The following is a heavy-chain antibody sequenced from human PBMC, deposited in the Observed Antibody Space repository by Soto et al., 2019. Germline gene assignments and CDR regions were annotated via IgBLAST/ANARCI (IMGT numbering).Heavy chain of an antibody. D-gene: IGHD2-15*01. CDR2: IYPGDSDT. J-gene: IGHJ5*02. CDR1: GYSFTSYW. Sequence: PGESLKISCKGSGYSFTSYWIGWVRQMPGKGLEWMGIIYPGDSDTRYSPSFQGQVTISADKSISTAYLQWSSLKASDTAMYYCARLVRLVVVAATMNNWFDPWGQGTLVTVS. V-gene: IGHV5-51*01. CDR3: ARLVRLVVVAATMNNWFDP.